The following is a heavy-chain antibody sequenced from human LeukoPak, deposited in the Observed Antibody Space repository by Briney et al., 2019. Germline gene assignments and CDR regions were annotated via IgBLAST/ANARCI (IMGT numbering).Heavy chain of an antibody. J-gene: IGHJ5*02. V-gene: IGHV1-2*06. CDR2: INPNSGGT. CDR1: GYTFTGYY. D-gene: IGHD3-22*01. CDR3: ARIWSDSSGYPTGFDP. Sequence: ASVKVSCKASGYTFTGYYMHWVRQAPGQGLEWMGRINPNSGGTNYAQKFQGRVTMTRDTSISTAYMELSRLRSDDTAVYYCARIWSDSSGYPTGFDPWDQGTLVTVSS.